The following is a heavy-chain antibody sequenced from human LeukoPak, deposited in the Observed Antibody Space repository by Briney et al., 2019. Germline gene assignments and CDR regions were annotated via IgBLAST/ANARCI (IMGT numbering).Heavy chain of an antibody. J-gene: IGHJ4*02. V-gene: IGHV1-46*01. Sequence: ASVKVSCKASGYTFTSYYMHWVRQAPGQGLEWMGIINPSGGSTSYAQKFQGRVTMTRDTSTCTVYMELSSLRSEDTAVYYCARDGKDEGFDYWGQGTLVTVST. D-gene: IGHD1-26*01. CDR2: INPSGGST. CDR3: ARDGKDEGFDY. CDR1: GYTFTSYY.